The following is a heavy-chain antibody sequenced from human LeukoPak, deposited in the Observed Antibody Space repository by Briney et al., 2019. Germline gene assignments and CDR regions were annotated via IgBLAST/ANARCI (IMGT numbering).Heavy chain of an antibody. D-gene: IGHD5-12*01. CDR1: GFTFSSYA. Sequence: GGSLRLSCAASGFTFSSYAMSWVRQAPGKGLEWVSSISGSGGRTYYADSVKGRFTISRDNAKNSLYLQMNSLRAEDTAVYYCARGPSGYHNTGGQGTLVTVSS. CDR2: ISGSGGRT. V-gene: IGHV3-23*01. J-gene: IGHJ4*02. CDR3: ARGPSGYHNT.